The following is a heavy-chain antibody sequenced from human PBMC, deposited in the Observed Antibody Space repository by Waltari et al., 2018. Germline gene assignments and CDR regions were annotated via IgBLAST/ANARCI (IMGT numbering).Heavy chain of an antibody. V-gene: IGHV3-21*01. D-gene: IGHD5-12*01. Sequence: EVQLVESGGGLVKPGGSLRLSCAASGFTFSSYSMNWVHQAPGKGLEWVSSISSSSSYIYYADSVKGRFTISRDNAKNSLYLQMNSLRAEDTAVYYCARDGGYDYSGLYYYGMDVWGQGTTVTVSS. CDR2: ISSSSSYI. CDR1: GFTFSSYS. J-gene: IGHJ6*02. CDR3: ARDGGYDYSGLYYYGMDV.